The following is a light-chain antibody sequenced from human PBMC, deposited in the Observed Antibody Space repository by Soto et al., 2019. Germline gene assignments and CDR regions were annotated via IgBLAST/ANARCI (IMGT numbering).Light chain of an antibody. CDR1: QSVSSN. V-gene: IGKV3-15*01. CDR2: GAS. CDR3: QHYNNWPRT. Sequence: EIVMPQSPATLSVSPGERATLSCRASQSVSSNLAWYQQKPGQAPRVLIYGASTRATGIPARFSGSRSGTVFTLTISSLQSEDFAVYYCQHYNNWPRTFGQGTKVEIK. J-gene: IGKJ1*01.